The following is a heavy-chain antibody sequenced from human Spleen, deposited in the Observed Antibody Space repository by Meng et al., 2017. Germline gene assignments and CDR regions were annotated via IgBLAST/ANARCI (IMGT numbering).Heavy chain of an antibody. CDR3: VRSSGWVRTGFDP. Sequence: QVQLQESGPGLVKPSQTLSLTCTVSGGSISSGGYYWSWIRQHPGKGLEWIGYIYYSGSTYYNPSLKSRVTVSIDTSKNQFSLKLSSVSAADTAVYYCVRSSGWVRTGFDPWGQGTLVTVSS. D-gene: IGHD6-19*01. CDR1: GGSISSGGYY. J-gene: IGHJ5*02. V-gene: IGHV4-31*03. CDR2: IYYSGST.